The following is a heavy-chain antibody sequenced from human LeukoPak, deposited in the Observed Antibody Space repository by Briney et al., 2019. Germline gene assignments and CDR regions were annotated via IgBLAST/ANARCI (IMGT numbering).Heavy chain of an antibody. CDR1: GFTVSSNY. CDR2: IYSGGSI. D-gene: IGHD4-23*01. Sequence: GGSLRLSCAASGFTVSSNYMSWVRQAPGKGLGWVSLIYSGGSIYYADSVKGRFTISRDNSKNTLYLQMNSLRAEDTAVYYCARRAGGYSHPYDYWGQGTLVTVSS. V-gene: IGHV3-53*01. J-gene: IGHJ4*02. CDR3: ARRAGGYSHPYDY.